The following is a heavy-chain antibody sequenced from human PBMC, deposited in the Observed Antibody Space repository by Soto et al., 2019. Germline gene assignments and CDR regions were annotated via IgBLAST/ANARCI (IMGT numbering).Heavy chain of an antibody. CDR2: ISHSGTT. J-gene: IGHJ4*02. CDR1: GGSFSGYY. D-gene: IGHD3-3*02. Sequence: PSETLSLTCAVYGGSFSGYYWSWIRQPPGRGLEWIGEISHSGTTNNNPSLKSRVTISVGTSKNQFSLKVSSVTAADTAVYYRAKDHRIRDHFYYFDYWGQGTLVTVSS. CDR3: AKDHRIRDHFYYFDY. V-gene: IGHV4-34*01.